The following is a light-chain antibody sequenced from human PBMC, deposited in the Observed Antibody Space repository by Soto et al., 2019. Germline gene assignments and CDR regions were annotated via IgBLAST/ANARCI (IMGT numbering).Light chain of an antibody. CDR2: DAS. CDR3: QQRGSWPWT. CDR1: QSVSDF. Sequence: EIVLTQSPATLSVSPGERATLSCRSSQSVSDFLVWYQQKPGQSPRLLIYDASNRATGIPARFSGSGSGTDFTLTISSLEPEDFAVYYCQQRGSWPWTFVQGTKVDMK. V-gene: IGKV3-11*01. J-gene: IGKJ1*01.